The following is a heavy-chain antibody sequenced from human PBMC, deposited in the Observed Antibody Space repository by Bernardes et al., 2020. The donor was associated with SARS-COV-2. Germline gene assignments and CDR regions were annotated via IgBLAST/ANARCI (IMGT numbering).Heavy chain of an antibody. D-gene: IGHD3-10*01. V-gene: IGHV2-5*02. J-gene: IGHJ5*02. Sequence: SGYTLSKPTQPLTLTCPWSLFSLGPSGVGVGWIRQPPGKALEWLALIYWDDDKRYSPSLKSRLTITKDTSKNQVVLTMTNMDPVDTATYYCAHSGATMVRGRFDPWGQGTLVTVSS. CDR3: AHSGATMVRGRFDP. CDR2: IYWDDDK. CDR1: LFSLGPSGVG.